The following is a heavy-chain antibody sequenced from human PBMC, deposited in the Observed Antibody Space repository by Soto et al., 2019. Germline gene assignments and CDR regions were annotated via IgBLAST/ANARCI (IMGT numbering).Heavy chain of an antibody. CDR1: GFTFNAYW. V-gene: IGHV3-74*01. J-gene: IGHJ4*02. CDR3: ARMFSRYDPLYYFDY. Sequence: EVQLVESGGGLVQRGGSLRLSCEASGFTFNAYWMHWVRQVPGKGLVWVSRINADGSSTSYADSVKGRFTISRDNARNSLYLQLNSLRGEDTALYYCARMFSRYDPLYYFDYWGQGTLVTVSS. CDR2: INADGSST. D-gene: IGHD1-1*01.